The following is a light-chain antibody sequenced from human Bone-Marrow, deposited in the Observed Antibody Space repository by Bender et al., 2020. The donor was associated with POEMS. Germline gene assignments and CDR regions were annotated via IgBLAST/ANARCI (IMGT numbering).Light chain of an antibody. J-gene: IGLJ2*01. Sequence: QSALTQPASVSGSPGQSITISCTGTSSDVGGRNYVSWYQQYPGKVPKLMIYDVSNRPSGVSNRFSGSKSGNTASLTISGLQAEDEAHYSCTSHSGYTLFFGGGTKLTVL. CDR1: SSDVGGRNY. V-gene: IGLV2-14*03. CDR3: TSHSGYTLF. CDR2: DVS.